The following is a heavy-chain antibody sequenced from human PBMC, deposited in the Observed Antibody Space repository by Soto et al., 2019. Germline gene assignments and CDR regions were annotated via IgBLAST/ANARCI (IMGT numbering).Heavy chain of an antibody. Sequence: ASVKVSCKASGYSFSDYAMHWVRQAPGQRLEWMGWINAGNGKTKYSQNFQGRVTITRDTSASTAYMELSSLRSEDTAVYYCARDASVGELLSYSSNWYFDFWGRGTLVTVSS. CDR2: INAGNGKT. V-gene: IGHV1-3*01. J-gene: IGHJ2*01. CDR1: GYSFSDYA. CDR3: ARDASVGELLSYSSNWYFDF. D-gene: IGHD3-10*01.